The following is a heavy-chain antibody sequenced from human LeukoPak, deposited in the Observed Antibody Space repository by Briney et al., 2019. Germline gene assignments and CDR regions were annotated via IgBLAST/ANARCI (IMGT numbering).Heavy chain of an antibody. V-gene: IGHV6-1*01. Sequence: SQTLSLTCAISGDSVSSNSATWNWIRQSPSRGLEWLGRTYYRSKWYNDYAVSVKSRITINPDTSKNQFSLQLNSVTPEDTAVYYCARRYCSGGSCPFVYWGQGTLVTVSS. CDR2: TYYRSKWYN. CDR3: ARRYCSGGSCPFVY. CDR1: GDSVSSNSAT. J-gene: IGHJ4*02. D-gene: IGHD2-15*01.